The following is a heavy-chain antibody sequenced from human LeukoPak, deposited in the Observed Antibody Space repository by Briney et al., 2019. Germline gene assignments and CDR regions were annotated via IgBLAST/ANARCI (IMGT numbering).Heavy chain of an antibody. CDR2: INPSGGST. Sequence: ASVKVSCKASGYTFTSYYMHWARQAPGQGLEWMGIINPSGGSTSYAQKFQGRVTMTEDTSTDTAYMELSSLRSEDTAVYYCATDGRAGTGYFDYWGQGTLVTVSS. CDR1: GYTFTSYY. D-gene: IGHD6-13*01. J-gene: IGHJ4*02. CDR3: ATDGRAGTGYFDY. V-gene: IGHV1-46*01.